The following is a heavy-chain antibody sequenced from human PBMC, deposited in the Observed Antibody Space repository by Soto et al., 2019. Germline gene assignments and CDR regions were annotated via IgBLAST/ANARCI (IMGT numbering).Heavy chain of an antibody. CDR3: ASGKKQQVDGALDY. CDR1: GYTFTDYY. CDR2: INPKSGGT. J-gene: IGHJ4*02. Sequence: QVQLVQSGAEVKKPGASVKVSCKASGYTFTDYYIHWVRQAPGQGLEWMGWINPKSGGTNCALKFQGWVTMTSDTSISTAYMELRRLTSDDTAVYYCASGKKQQVDGALDYWGQGTLVIVSS. D-gene: IGHD6-13*01. V-gene: IGHV1-2*04.